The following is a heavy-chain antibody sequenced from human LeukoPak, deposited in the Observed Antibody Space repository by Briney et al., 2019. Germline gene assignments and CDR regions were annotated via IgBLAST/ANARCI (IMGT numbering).Heavy chain of an antibody. CDR2: LYNDGTT. D-gene: IGHD5-24*01. CDR3: ARGDRRDGYRFDC. CDR1: EFTVSSNY. V-gene: IGHV3-53*01. J-gene: IGHJ4*02. Sequence: GGSLRLSCAVSEFTVSSNYMNWVRQAPGKGLEWVSILYNDGTTYNADSVKGRFTISRDDSKNTLYLQMNSLISEDTAVYYCARGDRRDGYRFDCWGQGTLVTVSS.